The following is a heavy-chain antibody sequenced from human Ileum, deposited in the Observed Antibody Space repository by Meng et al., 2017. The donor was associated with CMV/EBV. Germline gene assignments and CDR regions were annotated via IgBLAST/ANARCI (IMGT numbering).Heavy chain of an antibody. CDR1: GDRVSSKIVN. V-gene: IGHV6-1*02. Sequence: VPVPAPLAGLGPTAQTPLLPWSIAGDRVSSKIVNWNWIRQSPTRRLGLLGRTYNSSKWYNDYAVSVKSRITINPDTSRNHFFLQLSSVSPEDTAVYYCARNIFEDQMLPFDYWGQGTLVTVSS. D-gene: IGHD2-2*01. CDR2: TYNSSKWYN. J-gene: IGHJ4*02. CDR3: ARNIFEDQMLPFDY.